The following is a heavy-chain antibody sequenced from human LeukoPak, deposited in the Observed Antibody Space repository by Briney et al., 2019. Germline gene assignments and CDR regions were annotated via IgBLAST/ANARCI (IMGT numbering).Heavy chain of an antibody. V-gene: IGHV4-39*01. CDR1: GGSISSSSYY. J-gene: IGHJ4*01. D-gene: IGHD6-19*01. Sequence: SGPGLVKPSETLSLTCTVSGGSISSSSYYWGWIRQPPGKGLEWIGSIYYSGSTYYNPSLKSRVTISVDTSKTQFSLKLSSVTAADTPVYYCARAEYSSGWFPPDYSGPGTLVTAS. CDR3: ARAEYSSGWFPPDY. CDR2: IYYSGST.